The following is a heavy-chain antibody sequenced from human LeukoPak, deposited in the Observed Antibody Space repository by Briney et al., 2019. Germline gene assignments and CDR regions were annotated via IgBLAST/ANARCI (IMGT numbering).Heavy chain of an antibody. Sequence: PGGSLRLSCAASGFTLSSYWMSWVRQAPGKGLEWVANIKEDGSEQYYVDSVKGRFTISRDNAKNSLYLQMNSLRAEDTAVYYCARLRYYYDSSVGFDIWGQGTMVTVSS. CDR2: IKEDGSEQ. CDR1: GFTLSSYW. D-gene: IGHD3-22*01. V-gene: IGHV3-7*01. CDR3: ARLRYYYDSSVGFDI. J-gene: IGHJ3*02.